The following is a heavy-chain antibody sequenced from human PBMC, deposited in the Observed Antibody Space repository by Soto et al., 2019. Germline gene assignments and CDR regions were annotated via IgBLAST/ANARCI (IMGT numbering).Heavy chain of an antibody. CDR1: GYSVSSNSAA. V-gene: IGHV6-1*01. Sequence: PSQTLSLTCAISGYSVSSNSAAWNWIRQSPSRGLEWLGRTYYRSKWYNDYAVAVKSRITMNRETCKNQFSLQLNSVTPEDTAVYYWERAIGYCTNGVCSKYNWFDPWGQGTLVTV. CDR2: TYYRSKWYN. CDR3: ERAIGYCTNGVCSKYNWFDP. D-gene: IGHD2-8*01. J-gene: IGHJ5*02.